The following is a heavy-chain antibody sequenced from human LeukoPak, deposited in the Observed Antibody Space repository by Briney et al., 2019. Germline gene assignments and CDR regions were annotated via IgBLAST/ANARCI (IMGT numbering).Heavy chain of an antibody. V-gene: IGHV3-7*01. CDR2: VNQGATQK. CDR1: GFDFSTQW. CDR3: ARSLLRYSSSSVDY. Sequence: GGSLRLSCAASGFDFSTQWMSWVRQAPGKGLEWVAIVNQGATQKYYVDSVKGRFTISRDNAENSLYLQMNSLRAEDTAVYYCARSLLRYSSSSVDYWGQGTLVTVSS. D-gene: IGHD6-6*01. J-gene: IGHJ4*02.